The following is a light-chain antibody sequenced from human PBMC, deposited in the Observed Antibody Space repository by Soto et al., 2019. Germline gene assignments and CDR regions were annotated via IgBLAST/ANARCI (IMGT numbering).Light chain of an antibody. CDR2: EVT. CDR1: SSDVGAYNY. V-gene: IGLV2-14*01. Sequence: QSVLTQPASVSGSPGQSITISCAGTSSDVGAYNYVSWFQQHPDKAPKLLIYEVTNRPSGVSNRFSGSKSGNTASLTISGLQAEEEADYYCSSYSCSSTWVFGGGTKLTVL. J-gene: IGLJ3*02. CDR3: SSYSCSSTWV.